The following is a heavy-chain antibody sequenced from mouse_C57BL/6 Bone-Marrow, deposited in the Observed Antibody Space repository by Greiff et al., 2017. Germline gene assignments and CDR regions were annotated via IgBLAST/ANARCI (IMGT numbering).Heavy chain of an antibody. CDR3: ARMRDLLGVWFAY. V-gene: IGHV1-78*01. Sequence: VQLQESDAELVKPGASVKISCKVSGYTFTDHTIHWMKQRPEQGLEWIGYIYPRDGSTKYNEKFKGKATLTADKSSSTAYMQLNSLTSEDSAVYFCARMRDLLGVWFAYWGQGTLVTVSA. CDR1: GYTFTDHT. J-gene: IGHJ3*01. CDR2: IYPRDGST. D-gene: IGHD2-1*01.